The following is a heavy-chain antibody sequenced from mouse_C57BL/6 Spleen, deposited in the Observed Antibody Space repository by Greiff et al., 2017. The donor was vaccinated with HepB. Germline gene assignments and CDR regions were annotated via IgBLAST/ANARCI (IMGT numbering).Heavy chain of an antibody. CDR2: INPNNGGT. D-gene: IGHD3-3*01. CDR3: ARSGTEYYAMDY. V-gene: IGHV1-26*01. J-gene: IGHJ4*01. Sequence: EVQLQQSGPELVKPGASVKISCKASGYTFTDYYMNWVKQSHGKSLEWIGDINPNNGGTSYNQKFKGKATLTVDKSSSTAYMELRSLTSEDSAVYYCARSGTEYYAMDYWGQGTSVTVSS. CDR1: GYTFTDYY.